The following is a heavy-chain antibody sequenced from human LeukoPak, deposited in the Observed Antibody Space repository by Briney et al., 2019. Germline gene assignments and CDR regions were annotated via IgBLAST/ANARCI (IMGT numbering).Heavy chain of an antibody. J-gene: IGHJ4*02. Sequence: SQTLSLTCAISGDSVSSNSAAWNWIRRSPSRGLEWLGRTYYRSKWDNDYAVSVKSRITINPDTSKNQFSLQLSSVTAADTAVYYCARGRGHGSPYFDYWGQGTLVTVSS. D-gene: IGHD3-10*01. CDR2: TYYRSKWDN. CDR1: GDSVSSNSAA. V-gene: IGHV6-1*01. CDR3: ARGRGHGSPYFDY.